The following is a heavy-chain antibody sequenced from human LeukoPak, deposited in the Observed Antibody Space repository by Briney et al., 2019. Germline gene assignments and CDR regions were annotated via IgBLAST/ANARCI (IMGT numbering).Heavy chain of an antibody. D-gene: IGHD3-3*01. J-gene: IGHJ6*02. CDR1: GFTFSSYA. V-gene: IGHV3-23*01. CDR2: ISGSGGST. Sequence: GGSLRLSCAASGFTFSSYAMSWVRQAPGKGLEWVSAISGSGGSTYYADSVKGRFTISRDNSKNTLYLQMNSLRAEDTAVYYCTKLGAIFGVVIIDYYYYGMDVWGQGTTVTVSS. CDR3: TKLGAIFGVVIIDYYYYGMDV.